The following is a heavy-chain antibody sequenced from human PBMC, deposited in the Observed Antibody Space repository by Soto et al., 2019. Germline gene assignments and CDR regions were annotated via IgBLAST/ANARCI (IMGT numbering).Heavy chain of an antibody. CDR2: IFYSGST. Sequence: SETLSLTCTVSGGSTSSSSYYWGWIRQPPGKGLEWIGSIFYSGSTYYNPSLKSRVTISVDTSKNQFSLKLSSVTAADTAVYYCARHLTYCSAGSCYSDFPYYGMDVWGQGTTVTVS. D-gene: IGHD2-15*01. J-gene: IGHJ6*02. CDR1: GGSTSSSSYY. V-gene: IGHV4-39*01. CDR3: ARHLTYCSAGSCYSDFPYYGMDV.